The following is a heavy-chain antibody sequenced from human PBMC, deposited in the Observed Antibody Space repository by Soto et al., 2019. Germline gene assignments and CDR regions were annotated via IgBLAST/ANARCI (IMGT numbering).Heavy chain of an antibody. V-gene: IGHV3-30*03. D-gene: IGHD5-18*01. CDR3: SHGYYQYFES. J-gene: IGHJ4*02. CDR2: ISYDGGTV. CDR1: GFTFSSYG. Sequence: PGGSLRLSCAASGFTFSSYGMHWVRQAPCKGLEWVAVISYDGGTVEYAAPVKDRFTISRDDSENTLYLQMNSLKTEDTAVYYCSHGYYQYFESWGQGTLVTVSS.